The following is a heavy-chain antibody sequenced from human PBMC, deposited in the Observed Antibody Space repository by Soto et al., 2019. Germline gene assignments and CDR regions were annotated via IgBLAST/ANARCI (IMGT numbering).Heavy chain of an antibody. V-gene: IGHV4-34*01. Sequence: SDTLCLTCAVSGGSFSGYYWSWIRQPPGKGLEWIGEINHSGSTNYNPSLKSRVTISVDTSKNQFSLKLSSVTAADTAVYYCATDRGSSWYIRGVYWGQGTLVTSPQ. J-gene: IGHJ4*02. CDR1: GGSFSGYY. CDR3: ATDRGSSWYIRGVY. CDR2: INHSGST. D-gene: IGHD6-13*01.